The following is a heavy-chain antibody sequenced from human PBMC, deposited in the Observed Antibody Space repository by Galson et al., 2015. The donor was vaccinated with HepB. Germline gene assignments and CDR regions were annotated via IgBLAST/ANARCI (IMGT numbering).Heavy chain of an antibody. CDR1: GYSFTSYW. J-gene: IGHJ5*02. CDR3: ARRAVGYCSSTSCNNWFDP. Sequence: QSGAEMKKPGESLKISCKGSGYSFTSYWIGWVRQMPGKGLEWMGIIYPGDSDTRYSPSFQGQVTISADKSISTAYLQWSSLKASDTAMYYCARRAVGYCSSTSCNNWFDPWGQGTLVTVSS. D-gene: IGHD2-2*01. V-gene: IGHV5-51*01. CDR2: IYPGDSDT.